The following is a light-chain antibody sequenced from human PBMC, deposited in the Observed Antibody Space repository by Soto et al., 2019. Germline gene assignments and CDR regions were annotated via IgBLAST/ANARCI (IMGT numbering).Light chain of an antibody. CDR2: GAS. V-gene: IGKV3-20*01. CDR1: QSVTSTY. Sequence: EIVLTQSPGTLSLSPGERATLSCRASQSVTSTYLAWYQQKPGQAPRLLISGASTRATGVPDRFSGSGSGTDFTLTISRLEPEDFAVYYCQQYGSSRAFGQGTKVEL. J-gene: IGKJ1*01. CDR3: QQYGSSRA.